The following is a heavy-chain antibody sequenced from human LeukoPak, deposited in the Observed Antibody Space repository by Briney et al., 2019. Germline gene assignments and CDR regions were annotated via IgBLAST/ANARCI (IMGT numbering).Heavy chain of an antibody. CDR2: IYNSGST. J-gene: IGHJ4*02. D-gene: IGHD3-10*01. Sequence: TLSLTCTVSGGSISSGSYYWSWIRQPAGKGLEWIGRIYNSGSTNYNPSLKSRVTISVDTSKNQFSLKLSSVTAADTAVYYCARDRRNYYGSGSYYPILDWGQGTLVTVSS. V-gene: IGHV4-61*02. CDR1: GGSISSGSYY. CDR3: ARDRRNYYGSGSYYPILD.